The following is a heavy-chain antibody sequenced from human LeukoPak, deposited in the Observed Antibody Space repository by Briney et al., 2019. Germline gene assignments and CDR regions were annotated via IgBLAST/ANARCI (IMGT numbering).Heavy chain of an antibody. CDR1: GFTFSSYS. J-gene: IGHJ5*02. CDR2: ISSSSSYI. D-gene: IGHD3-3*01. CDR3: ARLGYSRRYYDFWSGYSGWFDP. V-gene: IGHV3-21*01. Sequence: GSLRLSRAASGFTFSSYSMNWVRQAPGKGLEWVSSISSSSSYIYYADSVKGRFTISRDNAKNSLYLQMNSLRAEDTAVYYCARLGYSRRYYDFWSGYSGWFDPWGQGTLVTVSS.